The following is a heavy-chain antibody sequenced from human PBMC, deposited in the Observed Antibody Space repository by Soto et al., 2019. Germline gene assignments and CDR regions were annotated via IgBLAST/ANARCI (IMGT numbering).Heavy chain of an antibody. CDR1: GFTFSTSW. Sequence: PGGSLRLSCAASGFTFSTSWMDWVRQTPGKGLEWVANINQDGSEKNYVDSVKGRFTISRDNAKNSLFLQMSSLTAEDSGLYYCTRYLDFWGQGNLVTVSP. J-gene: IGHJ4*02. V-gene: IGHV3-7*01. CDR2: INQDGSEK. CDR3: TRYLDF.